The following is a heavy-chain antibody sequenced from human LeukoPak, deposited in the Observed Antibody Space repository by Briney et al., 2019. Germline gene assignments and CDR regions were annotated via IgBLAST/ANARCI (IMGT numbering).Heavy chain of an antibody. CDR1: GFGFSSYA. CDR2: ITGDGGDT. CDR3: ARAVYGDFVNNWFDP. Sequence: GGSLRLSCEASGFGFSSYAMSWVRQAPGKGLEWVSAITGDGGDTFHADSVKGRFTISRDNSKNTLYLQMNSLRVEDTAIYYCARAVYGDFVNNWFDPWGQGTLVTVSS. V-gene: IGHV3-23*01. D-gene: IGHD4-17*01. J-gene: IGHJ5*02.